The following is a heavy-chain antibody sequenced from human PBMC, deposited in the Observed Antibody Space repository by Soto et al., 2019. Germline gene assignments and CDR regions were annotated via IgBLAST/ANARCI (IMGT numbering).Heavy chain of an antibody. CDR2: IYPGDSDT. Sequence: GESLKISWKGSGYRFTSYWIGWVRQMPGKGLEWMGLIYPGDSDTRYSPSFQGQVTISAEKSISTAYRQWSSLKASDTAMYYCARGPGDYYYGMDVRGQGITVTVSS. D-gene: IGHD3-10*01. V-gene: IGHV5-51*01. CDR3: ARGPGDYYYGMDV. CDR1: GYRFTSYW. J-gene: IGHJ6*02.